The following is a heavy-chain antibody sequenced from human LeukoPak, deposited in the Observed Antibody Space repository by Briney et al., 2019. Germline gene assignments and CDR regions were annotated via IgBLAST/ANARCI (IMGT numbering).Heavy chain of an antibody. V-gene: IGHV3-30*18. D-gene: IGHD6-13*01. CDR1: GFTFSSYG. CDR2: ISYDGSNK. J-gene: IGHJ6*02. Sequence: GGSLRLSCAASGFTFSSYGMHWVRQAPGKGLEWVAVISYDGSNKYYADSVKGRFTISRDNSKNTLYLQMNSLRAEDTAVYYCAKDRYSSSWYRSYYYGMDDWGQGTTVTVSS. CDR3: AKDRYSSSWYRSYYYGMDD.